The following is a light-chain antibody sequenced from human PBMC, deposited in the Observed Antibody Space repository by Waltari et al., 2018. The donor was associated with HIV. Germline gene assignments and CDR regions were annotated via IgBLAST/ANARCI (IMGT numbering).Light chain of an antibody. J-gene: IGLJ2*01. Sequence: QSALTQPASVSGSPGQSITISCTGASSDVGIFKYVTWYQQHPGKAPKVIIYDSINRPSGVSNRFSGSKSDNTASLTISGLQAEDEADYYCSSHTTTTTLWVFGGGTKLTVL. V-gene: IGLV2-14*03. CDR3: SSHTTTTTLWV. CDR2: DSI. CDR1: SSDVGIFKY.